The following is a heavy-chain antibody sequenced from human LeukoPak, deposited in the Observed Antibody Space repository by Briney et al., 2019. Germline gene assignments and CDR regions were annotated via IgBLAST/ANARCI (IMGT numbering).Heavy chain of an antibody. CDR3: AGIQLWATEY. Sequence: GESLKISCKGSGYTFTGYYMHWVRQAPGQGLEWMGRINPNSGGTNYAQKFQGRVTMTRDTSISTAYMELSRLRSDDTTVYYCAGIQLWATEYWGQGTLVTVSS. CDR1: GYTFTGYY. V-gene: IGHV1-2*06. D-gene: IGHD5-18*01. CDR2: INPNSGGT. J-gene: IGHJ4*02.